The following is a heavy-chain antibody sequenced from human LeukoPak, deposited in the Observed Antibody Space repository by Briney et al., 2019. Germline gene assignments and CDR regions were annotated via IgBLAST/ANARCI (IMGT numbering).Heavy chain of an antibody. CDR1: GFTFSNYW. Sequence: GGSLRLSCAASGFTFSNYWMTWVRQAPGKGLEWVSYISSSSSTIYYADSVKGRFTISRDNAKNSLYLQMNSLRAEDTAVYYCAREAYGQNDYRGQGTLVTVSS. V-gene: IGHV3-48*01. D-gene: IGHD3-10*01. CDR3: AREAYGQNDY. CDR2: ISSSSSTI. J-gene: IGHJ4*02.